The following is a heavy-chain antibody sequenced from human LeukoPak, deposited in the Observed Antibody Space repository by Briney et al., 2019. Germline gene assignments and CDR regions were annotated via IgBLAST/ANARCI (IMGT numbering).Heavy chain of an antibody. Sequence: TGGSLRLSCAASGFSLSNYGMHWVRQAPGKGLEWVAALLYDGNTKHYADSVKGRFTISRDNSKNTLYLQMNSLRADDTAVYYCAKESVAGYFDYWGQGTLVTVSS. D-gene: IGHD6-19*01. J-gene: IGHJ4*02. V-gene: IGHV3-30*02. CDR2: LLYDGNTK. CDR1: GFSLSNYG. CDR3: AKESVAGYFDY.